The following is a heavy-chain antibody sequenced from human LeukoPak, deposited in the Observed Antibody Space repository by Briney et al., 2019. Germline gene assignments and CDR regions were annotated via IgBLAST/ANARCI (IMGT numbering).Heavy chain of an antibody. CDR3: ARGGNVNDFWSGYYGIGTLDI. V-gene: IGHV4-39*07. D-gene: IGHD3-3*01. CDR2: IYYSGST. CDR1: GGSISSSSYY. Sequence: SETLSLTCTVSGGSISSSSYYWGWIRQPPGKGLEWIGSIYYSGSTYYNPSLKSRVTISVDTSKNRFSLKLSSVTAADTAVFYCARGGNVNDFWSGYYGIGTLDIWGQGIMVTVSS. J-gene: IGHJ3*02.